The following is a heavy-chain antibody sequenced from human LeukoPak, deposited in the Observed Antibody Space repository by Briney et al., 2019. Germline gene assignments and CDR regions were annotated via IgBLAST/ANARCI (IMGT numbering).Heavy chain of an antibody. J-gene: IGHJ5*02. CDR1: GGSISSYY. V-gene: IGHV4-59*01. Sequence: SETLSLTCTVSGGSISSYYWSWIRQPPGKGLEWIGYIYYSGRTNYNPSLKSRVTISVDTSKNQFSLKLSSVTAADTAVDYCARSGGAIFGVVTNFDPWGQGTLVTVSS. D-gene: IGHD3-3*01. CDR3: ARSGGAIFGVVTNFDP. CDR2: IYYSGRT.